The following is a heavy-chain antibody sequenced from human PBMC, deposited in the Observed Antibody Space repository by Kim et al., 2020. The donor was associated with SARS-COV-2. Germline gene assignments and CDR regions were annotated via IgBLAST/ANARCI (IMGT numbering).Heavy chain of an antibody. D-gene: IGHD1-26*01. J-gene: IGHJ5*02. Sequence: GGSLRLSCAASAFTFSSSAMTWVRQTPGKGLEWVAALRPSGDETYVSVSVRGRFTISRDNSRNTLFLQMSNLRAEDTAVYYCAKDVKWDGGYAWLDHWGQGTLVTVSS. CDR3: AKDVKWDGGYAWLDH. CDR2: LRPSGDET. V-gene: IGHV3-23*01. CDR1: AFTFSSSA.